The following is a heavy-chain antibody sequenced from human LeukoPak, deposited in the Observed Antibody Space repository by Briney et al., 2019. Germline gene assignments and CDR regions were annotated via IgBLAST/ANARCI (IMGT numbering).Heavy chain of an antibody. Sequence: GGSLRLSCAASGFTFSSYGIHWVRQAPGKGLEWVAFIQYDGNNEYYADSVKGRFTISRDNSKNTLYLQMNSLRAEDMAVYYCAKEPRAGTRVGYYMDVWGKGTTVTISS. D-gene: IGHD6-13*01. CDR3: AKEPRAGTRVGYYMDV. V-gene: IGHV3-30*02. CDR2: IQYDGNNE. J-gene: IGHJ6*03. CDR1: GFTFSSYG.